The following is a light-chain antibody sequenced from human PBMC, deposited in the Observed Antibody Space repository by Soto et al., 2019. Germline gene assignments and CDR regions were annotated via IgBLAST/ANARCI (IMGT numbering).Light chain of an antibody. J-gene: IGLJ1*01. CDR3: SPYTKTSPAYV. CDR2: EVS. CDR1: SSDIGTYNI. V-gene: IGLV2-14*01. Sequence: QSALTQPASVSGSPGQSITISCTGSSSDIGTYNIVSWYQQQPGKAPRLVIYEVSGRPSGVSVRFSGYKSGNTASLTISGLKVDDEGDYNCSPYTKTSPAYVFGTGTKLTVL.